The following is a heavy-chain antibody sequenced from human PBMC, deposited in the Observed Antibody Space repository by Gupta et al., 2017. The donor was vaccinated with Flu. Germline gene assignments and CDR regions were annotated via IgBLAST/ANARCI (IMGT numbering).Heavy chain of an antibody. J-gene: IGHJ4*01. V-gene: IGHV1-18*01. CDR3: ARDTVSGTYGAPDEQ. D-gene: IGHD1-14*01. CDR1: GYTFSTSG. CDR2: ISIFNGNT. Sequence: QVQLVQSGPEVKKPGASVRVSCKASGYTFSTSGITWVRQAPGQGLEWMGWISIFNGNTRYAQKLQGRVTMTTDTSTNTAYMDLRRLRFDDTAVYYCARDTVSGTYGAPDEQWGQGTLVTVSS.